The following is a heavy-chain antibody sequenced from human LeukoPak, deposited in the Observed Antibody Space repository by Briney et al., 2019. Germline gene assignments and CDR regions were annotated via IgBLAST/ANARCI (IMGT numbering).Heavy chain of an antibody. J-gene: IGHJ4*02. CDR3: ARMGHGLPIDY. D-gene: IGHD2-8*01. Sequence: SETLSLTCTVSGGSISSYYWSWIRQPPGKGLEWIGYIYYSGSTNYNPSLKSRVTISVDTSKNQFSLKLSSVTAADTAVYYCARMGHGLPIDYWGQGTLVTVSS. V-gene: IGHV4-59*01. CDR1: GGSISSYY. CDR2: IYYSGST.